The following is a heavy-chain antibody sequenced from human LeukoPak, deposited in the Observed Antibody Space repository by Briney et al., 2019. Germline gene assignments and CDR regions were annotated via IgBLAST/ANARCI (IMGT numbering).Heavy chain of an antibody. CDR2: ISWDGGST. Sequence: GGSLRLSCAASGFTFDDYAMHWVRQAPGKGLEWVSLISWDGGSTYYADSVKGRFTISRDNSKNSLYLQMNSLRAEDTALHYCAKSGRTYYYYYYMDVWGKGTTVTVSS. CDR3: AKSGRTYYYYYYMDV. D-gene: IGHD1-14*01. CDR1: GFTFDDYA. J-gene: IGHJ6*03. V-gene: IGHV3-43D*03.